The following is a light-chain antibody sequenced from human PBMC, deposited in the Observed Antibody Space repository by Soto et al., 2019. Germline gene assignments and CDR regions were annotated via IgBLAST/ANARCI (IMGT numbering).Light chain of an antibody. CDR1: RSNIGSNT. CDR3: AAWDDSLNGFVI. V-gene: IGLV1-44*01. Sequence: QSALTQPPSASGTPGQRVTISCSGSRSNIGSNTVSWYRRLPGTAPKLLIYSDNQRPSGVPDRFSGSKSGTSASLAISGLQSADEAHYYCAAWDDSLNGFVIFGGGTQLTVL. CDR2: SDN. J-gene: IGLJ7*01.